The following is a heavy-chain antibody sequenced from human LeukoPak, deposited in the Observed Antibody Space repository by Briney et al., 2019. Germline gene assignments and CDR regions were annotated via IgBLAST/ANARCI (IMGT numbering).Heavy chain of an antibody. CDR1: GYSFNSHY. D-gene: IGHD3-22*01. V-gene: IGHV1-46*02. CDR3: ANSFQRTTYYYDSSGYYYFDY. CDR2: IKLSADRT. J-gene: IGHJ4*02. Sequence: ASVKVSCKASGYSFNSHYIHWVRQAPGQGLEWMGIIKLSADRTYYAQKFQGRVTINRDTSTSTAYMELSSLRSEDTAVYYCANSFQRTTYYYDSSGYYYFDYWGQGTLVTVSS.